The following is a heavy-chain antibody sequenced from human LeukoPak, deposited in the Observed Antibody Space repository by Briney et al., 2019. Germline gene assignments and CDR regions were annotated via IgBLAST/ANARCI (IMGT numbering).Heavy chain of an antibody. J-gene: IGHJ4*02. CDR1: GFSFSTYA. CDR3: TRGSQWELLGSCDY. D-gene: IGHD1-26*01. Sequence: KTGGSLRLSCAASGFSFSTYAMSWVRQAPGKGLEWVSGIRGSGGVTYYADSVKGRFTISRDNSKNTLYLQMNSLRAEDTAVYYCTRGSQWELLGSCDYWGQGTLVTASS. CDR2: IRGSGGVT. V-gene: IGHV3-23*01.